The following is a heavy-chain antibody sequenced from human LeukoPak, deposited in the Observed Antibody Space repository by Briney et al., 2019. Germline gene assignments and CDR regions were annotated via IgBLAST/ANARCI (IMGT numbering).Heavy chain of an antibody. D-gene: IGHD2-2*01. V-gene: IGHV1-2*02. CDR1: GYTFTSYD. Sequence: ASVKVSCKASGYTFTSYDINWVRQATGQGLEWMGWINPNSGGTNYAQKFQGRVTMTRDTSISTAYMELSRLRSDDTAVYYCARDGAIVVVPAAKSYYYYGMDVWGQGTTVTVSS. CDR3: ARDGAIVVVPAAKSYYYYGMDV. CDR2: INPNSGGT. J-gene: IGHJ6*02.